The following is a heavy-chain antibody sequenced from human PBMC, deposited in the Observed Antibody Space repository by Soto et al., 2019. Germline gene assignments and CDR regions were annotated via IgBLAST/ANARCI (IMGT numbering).Heavy chain of an antibody. Sequence: SVKVSCKASGFTFTSSAMQWVRQARGQRLEWIGWIVVGSGNTNYAQKFQERVTITRDMSTSTAYMELSSLRSEDTAVYYCAALDYYDSSGYPDAFDIWGQGTMVTVSS. CDR2: IVVGSGNT. V-gene: IGHV1-58*02. J-gene: IGHJ3*02. D-gene: IGHD3-22*01. CDR1: GFTFTSSA. CDR3: AALDYYDSSGYPDAFDI.